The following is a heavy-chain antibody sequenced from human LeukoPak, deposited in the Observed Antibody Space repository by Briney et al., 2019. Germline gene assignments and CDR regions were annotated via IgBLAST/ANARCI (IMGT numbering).Heavy chain of an antibody. D-gene: IGHD1-14*01. CDR1: GFTFSDNY. Sequence: PGGSLRLSCAASGFTFSDNYMSWIRQAPGKGLEWVSYISNTGSTTYYADPAKGRFTISRDNAKNSLYLQMNSLRAEDTAVYYCARARKGYYFDYWGQGTLVTVSS. V-gene: IGHV3-11*04. CDR2: ISNTGSTT. CDR3: ARARKGYYFDY. J-gene: IGHJ4*02.